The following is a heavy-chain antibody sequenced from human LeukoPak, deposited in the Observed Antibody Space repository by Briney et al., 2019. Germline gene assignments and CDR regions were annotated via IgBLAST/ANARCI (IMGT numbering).Heavy chain of an antibody. J-gene: IGHJ6*03. V-gene: IGHV3-30*18. D-gene: IGHD3-3*01. CDR2: ISYDGSNK. Sequence: GRSLRLSCAASGFTFSSYGMHWVRQAPGKGLEWVAVISYDGSNKYYADSVKGRFTISRDNSKNTLYLQMNSLRAEDTAVYYCAKENDFWSGYYLYYYYYMGVWGKGTTVTVSS. CDR3: AKENDFWSGYYLYYYYYMGV. CDR1: GFTFSSYG.